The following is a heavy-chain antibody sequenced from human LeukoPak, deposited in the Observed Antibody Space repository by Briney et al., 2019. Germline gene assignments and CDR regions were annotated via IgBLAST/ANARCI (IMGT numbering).Heavy chain of an antibody. D-gene: IGHD3-10*01. Sequence: GRSLRLSCAASGFTVSSNYMSWVRQAPGKGLEWVSVIYSGGSTYYADSVKGRFTISRDNSKNTLYLQMNSLRAEDTAVYYCARDPDSRGGDYWGQGTLVTVSS. CDR1: GFTVSSNY. CDR2: IYSGGST. CDR3: ARDPDSRGGDY. V-gene: IGHV3-53*01. J-gene: IGHJ4*02.